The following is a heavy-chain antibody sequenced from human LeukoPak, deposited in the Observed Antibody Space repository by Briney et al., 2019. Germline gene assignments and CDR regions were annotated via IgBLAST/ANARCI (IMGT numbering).Heavy chain of an antibody. D-gene: IGHD3-3*01. CDR2: ISYSGST. CDR3: ARHIPVIWSSRYYYGMDV. CDR1: GGSISNYY. Sequence: PSETLSLTCTVSGGSISNYYWSWIRQPPGKGLEWIGYISYSGSTNYNPSLRSRVAISEDTSRNQFSLRLNSVTAADTAVYYCARHIPVIWSSRYYYGMDVWGQGTTVTVSS. J-gene: IGHJ6*02. V-gene: IGHV4-59*08.